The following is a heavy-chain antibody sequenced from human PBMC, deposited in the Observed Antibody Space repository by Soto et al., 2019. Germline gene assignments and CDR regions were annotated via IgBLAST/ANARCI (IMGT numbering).Heavy chain of an antibody. Sequence: GGSLRLSCVASGFTFKTYDMYWVRQVPGQGLEWVSGIGTLRDTYYSAAVAGRFIVSRENGRNSLYLQMNSLRVGDSGIYFCARGRSNDFSSSPPPRFDPWGRGTLVTISS. CDR3: ARGRSNDFSSSPPPRFDP. V-gene: IGHV3-13*01. J-gene: IGHJ5*02. CDR1: GFTFKTYD. CDR2: IGTLRDT. D-gene: IGHD2-21*02.